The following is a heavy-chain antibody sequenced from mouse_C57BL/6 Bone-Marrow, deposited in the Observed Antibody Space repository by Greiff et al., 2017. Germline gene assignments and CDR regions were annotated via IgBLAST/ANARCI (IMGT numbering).Heavy chain of an antibody. CDR2: IYPRSGNT. CDR3: ARGGLLRLNYFDY. D-gene: IGHD2-3*01. V-gene: IGHV1-81*01. CDR1: GYTFTSYG. J-gene: IGHJ2*01. Sequence: QVQLQQSGAELARPGASVKLSCKASGYTFTSYGISWVKQRPGQGLEWIGEIYPRSGNTYYNEKFKGKATLTADKSSSTAYMELRSLTSEDSAVYFCARGGLLRLNYFDYWGQGTTLTVSS.